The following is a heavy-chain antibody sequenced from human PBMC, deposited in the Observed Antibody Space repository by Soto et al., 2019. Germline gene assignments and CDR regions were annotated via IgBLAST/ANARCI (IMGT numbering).Heavy chain of an antibody. CDR2: IKSKTDGGTT. V-gene: IGHV3-15*07. CDR3: TTDQFGVVIIRFDP. D-gene: IGHD3-3*01. J-gene: IGHJ5*02. Sequence: PGGSLRLSCAASGFTFSNAWMNWVRQAPGKGLEWVGRIKSKTDGGTTDYAAPVKGRFTISRDDSKNTLYLQMNSLKTEDTAVYYCTTDQFGVVIIRFDPWGQGTLVTVSS. CDR1: GFTFSNAW.